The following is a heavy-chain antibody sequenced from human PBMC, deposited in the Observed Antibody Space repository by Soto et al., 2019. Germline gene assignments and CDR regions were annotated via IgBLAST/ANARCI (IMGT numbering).Heavy chain of an antibody. V-gene: IGHV3-23*01. J-gene: IGHJ1*01. D-gene: IGHD4-17*01. CDR2: ISGSGGST. CDR1: GFTFSSYA. Sequence: GGSLRLSCAASGFTFSSYAMSWVRQAPGKGLEWVSAISGSGGSTYYADSVKGRFTISRDNSKNTLYLQMNSLRAEDTAVYYCAKDGTLTTVTAEYFQHWGQGTLVTVSS. CDR3: AKDGTLTTVTAEYFQH.